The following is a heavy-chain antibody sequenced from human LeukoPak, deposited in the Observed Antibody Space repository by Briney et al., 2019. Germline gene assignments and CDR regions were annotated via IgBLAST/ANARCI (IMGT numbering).Heavy chain of an antibody. D-gene: IGHD5-18*01. CDR1: DGSISSSSAY. V-gene: IGHV4-39*01. CDR3: VSPRGFSYGYFDY. CDR2: IYYSKNT. J-gene: IGHJ4*02. Sequence: SETLSLACTVSDGSISSSSAYWGWIRQPPGKGLEWIGSIYYSKNTYYNPSLKSRVTISADTSKNQFSLTLGSVSATDTAVYYCVSPRGFSYGYFDYWGQGTLVTVSS.